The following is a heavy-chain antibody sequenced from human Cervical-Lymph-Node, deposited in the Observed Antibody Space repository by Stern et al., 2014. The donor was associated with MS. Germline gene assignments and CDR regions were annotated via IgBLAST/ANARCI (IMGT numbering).Heavy chain of an antibody. CDR2: IIPIIGLA. CDR3: ARGIVTNRPASTLHNLFDP. D-gene: IGHD4-17*01. J-gene: IGHJ5*02. Sequence: QLVESGAEVKKPGSSVNVSCKASGGKFSSSFAVNWVRQAPGQGLEWMGRIIPIIGLANYAQKFQTRLTITADKSTSTVYMELTSLTSEDTALYYCARGIVTNRPASTLHNLFDPWGQGTLVTVSS. CDR1: GGKFSSSFA. V-gene: IGHV1-69*04.